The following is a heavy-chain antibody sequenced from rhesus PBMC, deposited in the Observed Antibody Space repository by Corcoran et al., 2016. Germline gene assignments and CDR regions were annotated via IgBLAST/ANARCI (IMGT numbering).Heavy chain of an antibody. CDR1: GLPFSNYY. CDR3: TREDDGGDFDS. D-gene: IGHD3-9*01. CDR2: IRNKANSYTT. V-gene: IGHV3-13*01. J-gene: IGHJ4*01. Sequence: EVQLVESGGGLVQPGGSLRLSCTASGLPFSNYYFHWVRQAQWKGLEWVGLIRNKANSYTTAYAAAVKGRFTISRDESKNTLYLQMSSLKTEDTAVYYCTREDDGGDFDSWGQGVLVTVSS.